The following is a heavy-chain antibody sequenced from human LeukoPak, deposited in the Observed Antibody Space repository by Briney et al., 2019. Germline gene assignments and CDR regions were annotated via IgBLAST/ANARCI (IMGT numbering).Heavy chain of an antibody. CDR1: GGSLSSSSYY. J-gene: IGHJ3*02. CDR3: ARHSTTTAALYAFDI. V-gene: IGHV4-39*01. D-gene: IGHD6-13*01. Sequence: SETLSLTCTVSGGSLSSSSYYWGWIRQPPGKGLEWIGSIYYSGSTYYNPSLKSRVTISVDTSKNQFSLKLSSVTAAHTAVYYCARHSTTTAALYAFDIWGQGTMVTVSS. CDR2: IYYSGST.